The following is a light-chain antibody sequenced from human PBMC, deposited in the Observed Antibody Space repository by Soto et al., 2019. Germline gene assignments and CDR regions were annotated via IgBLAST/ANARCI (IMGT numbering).Light chain of an antibody. V-gene: IGKV1-5*03. J-gene: IGKJ1*01. Sequence: DIQMTQSPSTLSASVGDRVTITCRASQSISTWLAWYQQKPGKAPKLLIYKASSLEGGVPSRFSGGGSGTEFTLTISSLQPDDFATYYCQQYLNRWTFGQGTKVEIK. CDR2: KAS. CDR1: QSISTW. CDR3: QQYLNRWT.